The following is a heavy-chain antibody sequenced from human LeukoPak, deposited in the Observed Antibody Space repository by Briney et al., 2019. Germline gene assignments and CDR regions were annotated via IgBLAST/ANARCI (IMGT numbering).Heavy chain of an antibody. CDR2: ISSSGSTI. CDR1: GFTFGDYA. V-gene: IGHV3-11*04. CDR3: ARERQLERLAFGKEGSAFDY. J-gene: IGHJ4*02. D-gene: IGHD1-1*01. Sequence: PGGSLRLSCTASGFTFGDYAMSWFRQAPGKGLEWVSYISSSGSTIYYADSVKGRFTISRDNAKNSLYLQMNRLGAEDTAVYYCARERQLERLAFGKEGSAFDYWGQGTLVTVSS.